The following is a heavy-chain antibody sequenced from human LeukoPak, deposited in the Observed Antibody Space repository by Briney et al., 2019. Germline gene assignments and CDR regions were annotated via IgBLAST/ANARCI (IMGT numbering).Heavy chain of an antibody. Sequence: SQTLSLTCVISGDSVPSNSATWNWIRQSPSRGLEWLGRTYYRSKWYNDYAVSVKSRITINPDTSQNQFSLQLNSVTPEDTAVYYCARVRWEPRYYFDYWGQGTLVTVSS. J-gene: IGHJ4*02. V-gene: IGHV6-1*01. CDR3: ARVRWEPRYYFDY. CDR1: GDSVPSNSAT. CDR2: TYYRSKWYN. D-gene: IGHD1-26*01.